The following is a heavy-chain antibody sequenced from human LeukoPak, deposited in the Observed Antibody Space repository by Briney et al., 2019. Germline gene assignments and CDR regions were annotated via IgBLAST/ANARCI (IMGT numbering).Heavy chain of an antibody. Sequence: SETLSLSCTVSAGSISSYYWGWIRQPPAKGLEWIGFIFYSGSTNYNPSLKSRVTISVDTSKNQFSLKLSSVTAADTAVYYCARVYYSNSYDYWYFDLWGRGTLVTVSS. V-gene: IGHV4-59*01. CDR2: IFYSGST. J-gene: IGHJ2*01. D-gene: IGHD6-13*01. CDR3: ARVYYSNSYDYWYFDL. CDR1: AGSISSYY.